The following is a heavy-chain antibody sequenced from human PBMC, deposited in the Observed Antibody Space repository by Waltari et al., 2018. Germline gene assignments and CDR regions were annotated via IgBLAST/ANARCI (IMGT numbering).Heavy chain of an antibody. V-gene: IGHV5-10-1*03. CDR2: VGPSDRET. J-gene: IGHJ4*02. CDR3: ARHDFSGYDSWGVDY. D-gene: IGHD5-12*01. CDR1: GYSFTSYW. Sequence: EVQLVQSGAEVKKPGESLRISCKGSGYSFTSYWISWVRQMPGKGLEWMGGVGPSDRETNSGPSVQGQGTIAADKSISTAYLQWSSLKASDTAMYYCARHDFSGYDSWGVDYWGQGTLVTVSS.